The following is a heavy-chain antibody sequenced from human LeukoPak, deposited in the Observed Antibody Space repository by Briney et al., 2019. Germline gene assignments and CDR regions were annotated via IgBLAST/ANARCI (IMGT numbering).Heavy chain of an antibody. CDR3: ARVVTGYYRGDH. CDR2: ISPYNGNT. D-gene: IGHD3-9*01. Sequence: GASVKVSFKASGHTFTIYSISWVRQAPGQGLEWMGWISPYNGNTNYAQKFQGRVTMTTDTSTSTAYMELRSLRSDDTAVYYCARVVTGYYRGDHWGQGTLVTVSS. J-gene: IGHJ4*02. CDR1: GHTFTIYS. V-gene: IGHV1-18*01.